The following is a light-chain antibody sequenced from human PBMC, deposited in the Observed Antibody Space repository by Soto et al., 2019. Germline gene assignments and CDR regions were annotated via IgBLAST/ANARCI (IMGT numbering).Light chain of an antibody. CDR2: GAS. CDR1: QSVSRN. J-gene: IGKJ2*01. V-gene: IGKV3-15*01. Sequence: EIVMTQSPATLSVSPGERATLSCRASQSVSRNLAWYPQNPGQAPRLLIYGASTRATGIPARFSGSGSGTEFTLTISSLQSEDFAVYYCQQYDDWPPYTFGQGTKLEIK. CDR3: QQYDDWPPYT.